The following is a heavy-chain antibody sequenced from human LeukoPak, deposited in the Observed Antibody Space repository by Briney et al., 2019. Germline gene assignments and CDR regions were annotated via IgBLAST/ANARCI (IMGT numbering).Heavy chain of an antibody. CDR3: AKDKEGIAVAGTPIDY. V-gene: IGHV3-23*01. D-gene: IGHD6-19*01. J-gene: IGHJ4*02. CDR1: GFTFSSYA. CDR2: ISGSGGST. Sequence: PGGSLRLSCAASGFTFSSYAMSWVRQAPGKGLKWVSAISGSGGSTYYADSVKGRFTISRDNSKNTLYLQMNSLRAEDTAVYYCAKDKEGIAVAGTPIDYWGQGTLVTVSS.